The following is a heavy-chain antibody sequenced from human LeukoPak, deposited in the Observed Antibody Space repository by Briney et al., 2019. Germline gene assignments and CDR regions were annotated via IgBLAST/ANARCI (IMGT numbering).Heavy chain of an antibody. CDR2: IYTSGST. D-gene: IGHD3-10*01. CDR1: GGSISSGSYY. CDR3: ASTIGDGSGSYYPFDY. J-gene: IGHJ4*02. Sequence: SETLSLTCTVSGGSISSGSYYWSWIRQPAGKGLEWIGSIYTSGSTNYNPSLKSRVTISVDTSKNQFSLKLSSVTAADTAVYYCASTIGDGSGSYYPFDYWGQGTLVTVSS. V-gene: IGHV4-61*02.